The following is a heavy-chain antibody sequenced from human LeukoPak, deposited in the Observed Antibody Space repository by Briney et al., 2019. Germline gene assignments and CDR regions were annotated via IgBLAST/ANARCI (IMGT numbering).Heavy chain of an antibody. CDR1: GYTFTGYY. Sequence: ASVKVSCKASGYTFTGYYMHWVRQAPGQGLEWMGRINPNSGGTNYAQKFQGRVTMTRDTSISTAYMELSRLRSDDTAAYYCARTSLYDFWSGYYRDWGQGTLVTVSS. D-gene: IGHD3-3*01. CDR3: ARTSLYDFWSGYYRD. V-gene: IGHV1-2*06. CDR2: INPNSGGT. J-gene: IGHJ4*02.